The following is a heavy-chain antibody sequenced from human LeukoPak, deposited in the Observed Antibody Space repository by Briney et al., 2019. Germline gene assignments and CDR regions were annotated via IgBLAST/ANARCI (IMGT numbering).Heavy chain of an antibody. CDR3: ARELFGYNDYGQGAY. CDR2: IYYTGST. Sequence: SETLSLTCTVSGGSIISSSYYWGWIRQPPGKGLEWIGSIYYTGSTYYNPSLRSRVTMSVDTSRNQFSLKLSSVTAADTAVYYCARELFGYNDYGQGAYWGQGTLVTVSS. CDR1: GGSIISSSYY. V-gene: IGHV4-39*07. D-gene: IGHD5-12*01. J-gene: IGHJ4*02.